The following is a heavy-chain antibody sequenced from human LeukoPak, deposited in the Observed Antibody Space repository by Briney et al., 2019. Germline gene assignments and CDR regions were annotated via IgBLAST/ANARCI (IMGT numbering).Heavy chain of an antibody. D-gene: IGHD6-19*01. Sequence: ASVKVSCKASGYTFTGCYMHWVRQAPGQGLEWMGWINPNSGGTNYAQKFQGWVTMTRDTSISTAYMELSRLRSDDTAVYYCARAMSSYSSGWYFDYWGQGTLVTVSS. CDR3: ARAMSSYSSGWYFDY. V-gene: IGHV1-2*04. CDR1: GYTFTGCY. J-gene: IGHJ4*02. CDR2: INPNSGGT.